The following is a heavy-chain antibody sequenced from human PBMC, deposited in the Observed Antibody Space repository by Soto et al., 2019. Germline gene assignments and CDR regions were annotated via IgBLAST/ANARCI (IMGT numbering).Heavy chain of an antibody. Sequence: GGALGLSCSASGYTFSSYSMNWGRQAPGEGPGWGSSVSSSSTYIYYADSVKGRFTISRDNAKNSLYLQMNRLRAEDTAVYYCARGTPGYYFGSGSYSLNYFDSWGQGTLVTVSS. CDR1: GYTFSSYS. CDR2: VSSSSTYI. V-gene: IGHV3-21*01. J-gene: IGHJ4*02. CDR3: ARGTPGYYFGSGSYSLNYFDS. D-gene: IGHD3-10*01.